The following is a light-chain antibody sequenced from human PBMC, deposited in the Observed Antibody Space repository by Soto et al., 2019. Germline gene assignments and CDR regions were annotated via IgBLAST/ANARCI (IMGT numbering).Light chain of an antibody. CDR3: SSYTDTSTPHV. V-gene: IGLV2-14*01. Sequence: GVSNRFSGSKSGNTASLTISGLQSEDEADYYCSSYTDTSTPHVFGTGTKVTVL. J-gene: IGLJ1*01.